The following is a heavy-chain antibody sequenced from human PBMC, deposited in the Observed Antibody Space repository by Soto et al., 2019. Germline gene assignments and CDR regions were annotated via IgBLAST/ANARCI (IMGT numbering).Heavy chain of an antibody. V-gene: IGHV3-23*01. CDR3: AKNQWELLH. J-gene: IGHJ4*02. CDR2: ITASSGAT. D-gene: IGHD1-26*01. CDR1: GFTFSNYG. Sequence: GGSLRLSCGASGFTFSNYGMTWVRQAPGKGLEWVSSITASSGATYYPDSVKGRFTISRDSSQNTLYLQMNSLRVDDTAIYFCAKNQWELLHWGQGTVVTVSS.